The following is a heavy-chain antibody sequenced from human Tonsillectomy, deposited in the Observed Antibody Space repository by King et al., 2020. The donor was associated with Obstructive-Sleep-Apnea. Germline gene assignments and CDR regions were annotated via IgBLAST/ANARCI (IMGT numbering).Heavy chain of an antibody. CDR2: ISDSTAGTGS. CDR1: GFTFSKFA. V-gene: IGHV3-23*04. CDR3: AKDMGGGPAANFDY. Sequence: VQLVESGGGLVQPGGSLRLSCAASGFTFSKFAMSWVRQAPGRGLEWVSAISDSTAGTGSYYAVSVKGRFTLSRDNSKNTLYLHMNSLRADDTALYYCAKDMGGGPAANFDYWGQGTLVTVSS. J-gene: IGHJ4*02. D-gene: IGHD2-2*01.